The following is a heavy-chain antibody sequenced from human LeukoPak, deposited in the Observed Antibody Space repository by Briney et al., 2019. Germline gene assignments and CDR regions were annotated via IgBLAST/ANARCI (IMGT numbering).Heavy chain of an antibody. CDR2: IDHREST. CDR3: ASRMYYYYGMDV. CDR1: GGSFSDYY. V-gene: IGHV4-34*01. Sequence: SETLSLTCAVYGGSFSDYYWSWIRQPPGKGLEWIGEIDHRESTTYNPSLKSRVTISVDTSKNQFSLKLNSVTAADTAVYYCASRMYYYYGMDVWGQGTTVIVSS. J-gene: IGHJ6*02.